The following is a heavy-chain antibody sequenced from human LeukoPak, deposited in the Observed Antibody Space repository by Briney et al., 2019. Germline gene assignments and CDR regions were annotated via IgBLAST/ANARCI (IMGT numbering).Heavy chain of an antibody. CDR2: IDHREST. CDR3: ASRMYYYYGMDV. CDR1: GGSFSDYY. V-gene: IGHV4-34*01. Sequence: SETLSLTCAVYGGSFSDYYWSWIRQPPGKGLEWIGEIDHRESTTYNPSLKSRVTISVDTSKNQFSLKLNSVTAADTAVYYCASRMYYYYGMDVWGQGTTVIVSS. J-gene: IGHJ6*02.